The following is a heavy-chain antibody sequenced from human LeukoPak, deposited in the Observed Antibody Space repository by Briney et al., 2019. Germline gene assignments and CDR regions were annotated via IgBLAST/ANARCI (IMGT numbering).Heavy chain of an antibody. V-gene: IGHV1-69*04. CDR2: ITPIFEIT. Sequence: SVKVSCKASGGTFSSYAISWVRQAPGQGLEWMGRITPIFEITNYAQKFQGRVTITADKSTTTTTAHMELSSLRSEDTAVYYCARDEGGAYAGNFDYWGQGTLVTVSS. J-gene: IGHJ4*02. CDR1: GGTFSSYA. D-gene: IGHD2-2*01. CDR3: ARDEGGAYAGNFDY.